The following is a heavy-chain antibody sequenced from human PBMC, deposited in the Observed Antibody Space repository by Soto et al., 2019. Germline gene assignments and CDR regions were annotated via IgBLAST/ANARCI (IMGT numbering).Heavy chain of an antibody. J-gene: IGHJ6*02. Sequence: EVQVLESGGGLLQPGGSLRLSCVASGFTFNAHAMTWVRQGPGMGLEWTSSISGNGKTTYYADSLKGRFTVSRDNSKNTLSLQMNSLRVEDTATYYCVKDWTGNKCPCLDVWGQGTTVTVSS. CDR3: VKDWTGNKCPCLDV. CDR1: GFTFNAHA. D-gene: IGHD2-8*02. CDR2: ISGNGKTT. V-gene: IGHV3-23*01.